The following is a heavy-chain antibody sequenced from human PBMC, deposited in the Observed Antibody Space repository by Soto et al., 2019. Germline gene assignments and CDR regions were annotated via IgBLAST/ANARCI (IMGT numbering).Heavy chain of an antibody. CDR1: EVTSGNAW. CDR3: TTDSSSSAYYYSYCMDV. D-gene: IGHD2-2*01. CDR2: IKSKTDDGTT. Sequence: GRPLRLSCTVAEVTSGNAWMTWVRQAPGKGLEWVGRIKSKTDDGTTDHAAPVKGRFTISRDDSRNTLYLQMNSLKTEDTAVYYCTTDSSSSAYYYSYCMDVWGQGTTVTVS. V-gene: IGHV3-15*01. J-gene: IGHJ6*02.